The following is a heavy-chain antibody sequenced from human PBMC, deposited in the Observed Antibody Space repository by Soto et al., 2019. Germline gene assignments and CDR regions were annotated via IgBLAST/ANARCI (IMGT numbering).Heavy chain of an antibody. J-gene: IGHJ5*02. Sequence: ASVKVCCKSSGYTFTSYAMHWVRQAPGQRLEWMGWINAGNGNTKYSQKFQGRVTITRDTSASTAYMELSSLRSEDTAVYYCARGFLEQLVLNWFDPWGQGTLVTVSS. CDR1: GYTFTSYA. D-gene: IGHD6-6*01. CDR3: ARGFLEQLVLNWFDP. V-gene: IGHV1-3*01. CDR2: INAGNGNT.